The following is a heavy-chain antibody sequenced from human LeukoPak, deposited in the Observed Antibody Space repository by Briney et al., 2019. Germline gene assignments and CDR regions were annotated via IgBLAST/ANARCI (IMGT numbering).Heavy chain of an antibody. Sequence: SETLSLTCVVSGYSIRSGYHWGWIRQPPGKGLDWIGSIYRSGITYYNPSLKSRVTISVDTSKNQFSLKLSSVTAADTAVYYCARHNWTFDIWGQGTMVTASS. J-gene: IGHJ3*02. D-gene: IGHD1-20*01. CDR1: GYSIRSGYH. V-gene: IGHV4-38-2*01. CDR2: IYRSGIT. CDR3: ARHNWTFDI.